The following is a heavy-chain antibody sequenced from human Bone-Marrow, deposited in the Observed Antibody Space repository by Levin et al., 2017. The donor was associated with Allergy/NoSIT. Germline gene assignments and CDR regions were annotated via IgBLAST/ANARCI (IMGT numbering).Heavy chain of an antibody. J-gene: IGHJ3*02. Sequence: GASVKVSCKASGYTFTTYGISWVRQAPGQGLEWMGWVSPYNANTKYAQKFQGRVTMTTDTSTTTAYMELRSLISDDTAVYYCARDPSSGPAFDIWGQGTMVTVSS. CDR2: VSPYNANT. CDR1: GYTFTTYG. CDR3: ARDPSSGPAFDI. V-gene: IGHV1-18*01. D-gene: IGHD3-22*01.